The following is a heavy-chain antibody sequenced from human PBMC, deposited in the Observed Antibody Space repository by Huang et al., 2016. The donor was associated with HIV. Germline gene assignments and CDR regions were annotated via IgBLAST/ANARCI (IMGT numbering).Heavy chain of an antibody. V-gene: IGHV7-4-1*02. Sequence: QVQLLQSESELQKPGASVKISCKTSGYAFTNYDLNWVRQAPGQGLEWMGWINNKNGDPTSGHGVKGRVVFSLDTSIDTAYRQISSLRSEDTAVYYCARTPPDTSLLSHFDFWGRGTLVSVSS. CDR2: INNKNGDP. J-gene: IGHJ2*01. CDR3: ARTPPDTSLLSHFDF. CDR1: GYAFTNYD. D-gene: IGHD1-26*01.